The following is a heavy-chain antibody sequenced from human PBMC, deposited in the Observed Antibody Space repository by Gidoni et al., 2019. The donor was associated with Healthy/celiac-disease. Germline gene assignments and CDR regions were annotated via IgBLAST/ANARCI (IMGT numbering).Heavy chain of an antibody. V-gene: IGHV3-7*05. CDR3: ARDGPDPGAVNAFDI. CDR1: GFPFSRYG. D-gene: IGHD1-26*01. J-gene: IGHJ3*02. CDR2: IKQDGSEK. Sequence: EVQLVESGGGLVQPGGPLRLSCAASGFPFSRYGMSGVRQAPGKGLEWGANIKQDGSEKYYVDSVKGLFTIARDNAKNSLYLQMNSLRAEDTAVYYCARDGPDPGAVNAFDIWGQGTMVTVSS.